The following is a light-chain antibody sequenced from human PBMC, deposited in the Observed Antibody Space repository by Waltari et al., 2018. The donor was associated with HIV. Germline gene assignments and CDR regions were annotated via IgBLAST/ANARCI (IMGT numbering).Light chain of an antibody. V-gene: IGLV2-23*03. CDR2: EGS. CDR1: SSDVGSYNI. J-gene: IGLJ2*01. CDR3: CSYAGSSTFHVV. Sequence: QSALTQPASVSGSPGQSITISCTGTSSDVGSYNIVSWYQQPPGKAPKLMIYEGSKRPSGVSNRFSGSKSGNTASLTISGLQAEDEADYYCCSYAGSSTFHVVFGGGTKLTVL.